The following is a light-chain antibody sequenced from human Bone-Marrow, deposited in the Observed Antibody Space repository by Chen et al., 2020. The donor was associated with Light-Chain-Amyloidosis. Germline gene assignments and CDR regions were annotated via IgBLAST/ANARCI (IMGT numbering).Light chain of an antibody. CDR2: GNT. CDR3: QSYDSSLSSSV. Sequence: VLTQPSSVSVAPGQRVTISCTGSTSNIGAGYGVHWYQQVPGTAPKLLIYGNTNRPSGVPDRFSASKSGTSASLAITGLQAEDEADYYCQSYDSSLSSSVFGGGTKLTVL. V-gene: IGLV1-40*01. J-gene: IGLJ2*01. CDR1: TSNIGAGYG.